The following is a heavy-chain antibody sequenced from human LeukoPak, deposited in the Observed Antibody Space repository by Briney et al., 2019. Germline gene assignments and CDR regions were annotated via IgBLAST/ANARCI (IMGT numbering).Heavy chain of an antibody. Sequence: PGGSLRLSWAASGFTFDDYAMHWVRQAPGKGLEWVSGISWNSGSIGYADSVKGRFTISRDNAKNSLYLQMNSLRAEDTALYYCAKVVRGGWLPYDYWGQGTLVTVSS. J-gene: IGHJ4*02. CDR3: AKVVRGGWLPYDY. CDR1: GFTFDDYA. V-gene: IGHV3-9*01. CDR2: ISWNSGSI. D-gene: IGHD4-23*01.